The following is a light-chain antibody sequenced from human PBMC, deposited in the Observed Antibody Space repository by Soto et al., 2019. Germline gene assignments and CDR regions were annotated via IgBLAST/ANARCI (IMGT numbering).Light chain of an antibody. CDR2: DAS. CDR1: QSVSSY. Sequence: EIVLTQSPATLSLSPGERATLSCRASQSVSSYLAWYQQKPGQAPRLLIYDASNRATGIPARFSGSGSGTDFTLTISSLEPEDFAVYYCQQRSNWPPITCGHGTRLEIK. V-gene: IGKV3-11*01. J-gene: IGKJ5*01. CDR3: QQRSNWPPIT.